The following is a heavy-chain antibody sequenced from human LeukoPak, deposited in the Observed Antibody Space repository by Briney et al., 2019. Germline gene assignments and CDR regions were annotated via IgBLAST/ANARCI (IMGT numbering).Heavy chain of an antibody. V-gene: IGHV3-66*01. CDR1: GFTVSSNY. Sequence: GGSLRLSCAASGFTVSSNYMSWVRQAPGKGLEWVSVIYSGGSTYYADSVKGRFTISRDNSKNTLYLQMNSLRAEDTAVYYCARGGTPRAGQVDYWGQGTLVTVSS. CDR3: ARGGTPRAGQVDY. D-gene: IGHD6-13*01. CDR2: IYSGGST. J-gene: IGHJ4*02.